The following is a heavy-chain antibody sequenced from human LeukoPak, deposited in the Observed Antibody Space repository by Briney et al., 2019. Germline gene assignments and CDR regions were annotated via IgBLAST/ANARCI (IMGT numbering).Heavy chain of an antibody. CDR2: IYSGGST. Sequence: GGSLRLSCAASGFTVSSNYMSWFRQAPGKGLEWVSVIYSGGSTYYADSVKGRFTISRDNSKNTLYLQMNSLRAEDTAVYYCARAVAGMWDYYFDYWGQGTLVTVSS. CDR3: ARAVAGMWDYYFDY. D-gene: IGHD6-19*01. V-gene: IGHV3-53*01. CDR1: GFTVSSNY. J-gene: IGHJ4*02.